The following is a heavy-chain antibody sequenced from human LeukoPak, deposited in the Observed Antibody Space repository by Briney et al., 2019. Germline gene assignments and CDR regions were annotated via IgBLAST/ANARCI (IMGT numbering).Heavy chain of an antibody. CDR3: ARGRFDP. Sequence: SETLSLTCAVYGGSFSGYYWSWIRQPPGKGLEWIGEINHSGSTNYNPSLKSRVTISVDTSNNQFSLKLSSVTAADTAVYYCARGRFDPWGQGTLVTVSS. V-gene: IGHV4-34*01. CDR1: GGSFSGYY. CDR2: INHSGST. J-gene: IGHJ5*02.